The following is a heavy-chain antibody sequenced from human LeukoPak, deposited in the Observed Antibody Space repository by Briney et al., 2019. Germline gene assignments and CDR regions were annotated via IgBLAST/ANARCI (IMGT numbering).Heavy chain of an antibody. CDR2: INPDTGDK. Sequence: ASVKVSCKASGYTFTNYHINWVRQASGQGLEWITWINPDTGDKGYARKFQDRVTITTDTSISTAYMELSSLSSEDTAVYFCARTTSMTASGYDYWGQGTLVSVSS. D-gene: IGHD2-21*02. CDR3: ARTTSMTASGYDY. J-gene: IGHJ4*02. V-gene: IGHV1-8*03. CDR1: GYTFTNYH.